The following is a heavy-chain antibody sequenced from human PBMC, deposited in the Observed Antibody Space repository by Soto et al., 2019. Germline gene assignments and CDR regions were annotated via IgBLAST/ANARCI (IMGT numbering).Heavy chain of an antibody. CDR1: GDSIISGGYY. CDR2: IHHNGNA. J-gene: IGHJ4*02. D-gene: IGHD2-15*01. V-gene: IGHV4-61*08. Sequence: SEPLSLTCTVSGDSIISGGYYWSWIRQHPEKGLEWVCYIHHNGNAYSNPSLKIRVTISVDASKNQVSLRLTSVTAADTAVYYCARVGGVAARTFDYWGQGTVVTVSS. CDR3: ARVGGVAARTFDY.